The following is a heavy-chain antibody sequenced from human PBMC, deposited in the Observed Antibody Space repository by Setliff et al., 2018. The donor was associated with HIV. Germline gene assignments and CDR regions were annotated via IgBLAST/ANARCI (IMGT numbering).Heavy chain of an antibody. V-gene: IGHV4-34*01. D-gene: IGHD2-21*02. CDR3: ARGGVVTEFDY. CDR2: INHSGST. Sequence: SETLSLTCAVYGGSFSGYYWSWIRQPPGKGLEWIGEINHSGSTNYNPSLKSRVTISVDTSKNQFSLKLSSVTAADTAVYYCARGGVVTEFDYWGQGTLVAVSS. CDR1: GGSFSGYY. J-gene: IGHJ4*02.